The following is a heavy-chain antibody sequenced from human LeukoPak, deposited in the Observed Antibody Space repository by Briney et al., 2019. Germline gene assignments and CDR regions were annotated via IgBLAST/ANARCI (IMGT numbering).Heavy chain of an antibody. CDR2: ISSSGSTI. CDR1: GFTFSDYY. V-gene: IGHV3-11*04. J-gene: IGHJ6*02. Sequence: GGSLRLSCAASGFTFSDYYISWIRQAPGKGLEWVSYISSSGSTIYYADSVKGRFTISRDNAKNSLYLQMNSLRAEDTAVYYCARDRPWDEDGMDVWGQGTTVTVSS. D-gene: IGHD1-26*01. CDR3: ARDRPWDEDGMDV.